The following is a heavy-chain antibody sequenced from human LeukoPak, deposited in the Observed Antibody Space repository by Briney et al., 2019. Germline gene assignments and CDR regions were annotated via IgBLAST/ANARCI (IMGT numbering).Heavy chain of an antibody. J-gene: IGHJ6*03. CDR2: IYHSGST. Sequence: SETLSLTCTVSGYSISSGYYWGWIRQPPGKGLEWIGSIYHSGSTYYNPSLKSRVTISVDTSKNQFSLKLSSVTAADTAVYYCVRAMATTYYYYYMDVWGKGTTVTVSS. CDR3: VRAMATTYYYYYMDV. V-gene: IGHV4-38-2*02. D-gene: IGHD5-24*01. CDR1: GYSISSGYY.